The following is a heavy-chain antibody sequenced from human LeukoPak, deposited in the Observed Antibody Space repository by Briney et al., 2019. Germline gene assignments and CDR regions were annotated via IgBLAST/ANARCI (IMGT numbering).Heavy chain of an antibody. CDR3: AGHDSGSSFG. V-gene: IGHV5-10-1*01. Sequence: GESLRISCQGSGYSFTSYWISWVRQMPGKGLEWMGRIDPSDSYTNYSPSFQGHVTISADKSFSTAYLQWSSLKASDTAMYYCAGHDSGSSFGWGQGTLVTVSS. CDR2: IDPSDSYT. J-gene: IGHJ4*02. CDR1: GYSFTSYW. D-gene: IGHD3-10*01.